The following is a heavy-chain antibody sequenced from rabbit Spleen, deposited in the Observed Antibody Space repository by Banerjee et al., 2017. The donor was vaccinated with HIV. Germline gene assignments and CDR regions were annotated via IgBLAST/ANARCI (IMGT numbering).Heavy chain of an antibody. CDR1: GFSFSNKAV. CDR3: VRDLTGVIGWNFGW. V-gene: IGHV1S45*01. Sequence: QEQLVESGGGLVKPEGSLTLTCTASGFSFSNKAVMCWVRQAPGKGLEWIACINAVTGKAVYASWAKGRFTFSKISSTTVTLEVTSLTAADTATYFCVRDLTGVIGWNFGWWGPGTLVTVS. CDR2: INAVTGKA. J-gene: IGHJ4*01. D-gene: IGHD1-1*01.